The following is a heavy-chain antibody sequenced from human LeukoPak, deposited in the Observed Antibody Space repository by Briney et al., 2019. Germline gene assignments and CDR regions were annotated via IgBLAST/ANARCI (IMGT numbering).Heavy chain of an antibody. CDR3: TSGRFGESDLDY. CDR2: ISGSGDRT. D-gene: IGHD3-10*01. V-gene: IGHV3-23*01. Sequence: TGGSLRLSCAASGFTFSNYAMSWVRQAPGKGLEWVSGISGSGDRTYYADSVKGRFSISRDKSKNTLYVQMNSLKTEDTAVYYCTSGRFGESDLDYWGQGTLVTVSS. J-gene: IGHJ4*02. CDR1: GFTFSNYA.